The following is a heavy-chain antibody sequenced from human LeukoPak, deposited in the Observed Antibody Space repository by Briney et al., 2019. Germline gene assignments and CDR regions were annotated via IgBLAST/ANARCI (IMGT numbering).Heavy chain of an antibody. Sequence: QPGRSLRLSCAASGFTFSSYGMHWVRQAPGKGLEWVAVIWYDGSNKYYADSVKGRFTISRDNSKNTLYLQMNSLRAEDTAVYYCARAGPYDYVWGSYRPGYYFDYWGQGTLVTVSS. V-gene: IGHV3-33*01. CDR3: ARAGPYDYVWGSYRPGYYFDY. CDR1: GFTFSSYG. J-gene: IGHJ4*02. D-gene: IGHD3-16*02. CDR2: IWYDGSNK.